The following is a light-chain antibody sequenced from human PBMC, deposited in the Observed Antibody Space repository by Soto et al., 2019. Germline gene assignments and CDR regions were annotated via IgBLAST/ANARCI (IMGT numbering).Light chain of an antibody. CDR2: DAS. J-gene: IGKJ2*01. CDR1: QSISSW. Sequence: DLQMTQSPSTLSASVGDRVTITCRASQSISSWLAWYQQKPGKAPKLLIYDASSLESGVPSRFSGSGSGTEFTLTISSLQPDDFATYYCQQYNSYSVTFGQGXKXXI. V-gene: IGKV1-5*01. CDR3: QQYNSYSVT.